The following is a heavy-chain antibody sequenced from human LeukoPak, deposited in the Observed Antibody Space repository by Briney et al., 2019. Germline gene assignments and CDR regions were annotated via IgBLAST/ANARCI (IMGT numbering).Heavy chain of an antibody. J-gene: IGHJ4*02. CDR2: INPNSGGT. Sequence: ASVKVSCKASGYSFTGYYMHWVRQAPGQGLEWMGWINPNSGGTNYAQKLQGRVTMTTDTSTSTAYMELRSLRSDDTAVYYCARDDSDNYFDYWGQGTLVTVSS. CDR1: GYSFTGYY. V-gene: IGHV1-2*02. D-gene: IGHD3-22*01. CDR3: ARDDSDNYFDY.